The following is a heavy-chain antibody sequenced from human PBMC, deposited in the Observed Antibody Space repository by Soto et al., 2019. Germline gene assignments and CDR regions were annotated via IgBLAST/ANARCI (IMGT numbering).Heavy chain of an antibody. D-gene: IGHD3-10*01. CDR3: ARGYYGSARDDYYGTDV. CDR2: INPNSGGK. V-gene: IGHV1-2*02. J-gene: IGHJ6*02. Sequence: ASVKVSCKASGYPFPVYYMYWVRQAPGQGVEWMGWINPNSGGKNYPQQFQGRVTMTRDTSISTAYMELSRLTSDDTAVYYCARGYYGSARDDYYGTDVWGQGTTVTVSS. CDR1: GYPFPVYY.